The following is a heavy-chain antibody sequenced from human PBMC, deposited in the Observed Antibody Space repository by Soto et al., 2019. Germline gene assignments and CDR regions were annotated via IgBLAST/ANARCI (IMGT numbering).Heavy chain of an antibody. CDR2: IYYSGST. J-gene: IGHJ6*02. V-gene: IGHV4-30-4*01. CDR1: GGSISSGDYY. Sequence: PSETLSLTCTVSGGSISSGDYYWSWIRQPPGKGLEWIGYIYYSGSTYYNPSLKSRVTISVDTSKNQFSLKLSSVTAADTAVYYCAREVRGSSWSYYYGMDVWGQGTTVTVSS. D-gene: IGHD6-13*01. CDR3: AREVRGSSWSYYYGMDV.